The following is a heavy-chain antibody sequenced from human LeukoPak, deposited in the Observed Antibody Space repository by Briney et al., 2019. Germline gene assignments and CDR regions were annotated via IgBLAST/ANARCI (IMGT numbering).Heavy chain of an antibody. CDR3: TTAFVIAVARTPYYMDV. CDR1: GFTFSNAW. J-gene: IGHJ6*03. Sequence: GGSLRLSCAASGFTFSNAWMSWVRQAPGKGLEWVCRIKSKTDGGTTDYAAPVKGRFTIARDDSKNTLYLQMSSLKTEDTAVYYCTTAFVIAVARTPYYMDVWGKGTTVSISS. CDR2: IKSKTDGGTT. D-gene: IGHD6-19*01. V-gene: IGHV3-15*01.